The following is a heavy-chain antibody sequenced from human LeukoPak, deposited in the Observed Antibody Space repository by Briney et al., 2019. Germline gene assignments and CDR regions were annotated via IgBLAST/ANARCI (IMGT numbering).Heavy chain of an antibody. CDR2: VNTDHNP. CDR1: GVTFSVYD. Sequence: GGSLRLSCAASGVTFSVYDVHCARQATGKGLEWVSTVNTDHNPLYAASVRSRFTISRENSKNTFYPQMNTLRAEDTAVYYCAREPPIEGYWYFDLWGRGTLVTVSS. V-gene: IGHV3-13*05. J-gene: IGHJ2*01. CDR3: AREPPIEGYWYFDL. D-gene: IGHD2-21*01.